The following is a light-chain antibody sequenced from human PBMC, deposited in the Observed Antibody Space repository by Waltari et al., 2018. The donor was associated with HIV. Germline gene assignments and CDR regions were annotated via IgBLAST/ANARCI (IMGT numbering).Light chain of an antibody. CDR2: EVN. J-gene: IGLJ3*02. CDR3: NSYAGSNNWV. V-gene: IGLV2-8*01. CDR1: SSDVGGSKY. Sequence: QSALTQPPSASGSPGQSVTISCTGTSSDVGGSKYVSWSQQHPGKAPKLMIYEVNKRPSCVPYRFSGSKAANTASLTVSGLQADDEADYYCNSYAGSNNWVFGGGTKLTVL.